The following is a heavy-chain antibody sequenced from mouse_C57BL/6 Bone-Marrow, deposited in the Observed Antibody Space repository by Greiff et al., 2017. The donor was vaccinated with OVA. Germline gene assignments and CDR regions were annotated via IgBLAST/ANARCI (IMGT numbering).Heavy chain of an antibody. J-gene: IGHJ4*01. V-gene: IGHV5-17*01. D-gene: IGHD2-1*01. Sequence: EVKLMESGGGLVKPGGSLKLSCAASGFTFSDYGMHWVRQAPEKGLEWVAYISSGSSTIYYADTVKGRFTISRDNAKNTLFRQMTSLRSEDTAMYYCARETGYGNYDAMDYWGQGTSVTVSS. CDR1: GFTFSDYG. CDR3: ARETGYGNYDAMDY. CDR2: ISSGSSTI.